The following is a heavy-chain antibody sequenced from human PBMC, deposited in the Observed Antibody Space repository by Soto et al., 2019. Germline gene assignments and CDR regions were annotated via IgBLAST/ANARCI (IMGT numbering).Heavy chain of an antibody. CDR1: GYTFTSYY. V-gene: IGHV1-46*01. CDR3: ARYDYNGYYFDY. D-gene: IGHD4-4*01. Sequence: ASVKVSCKASGYTFTSYYMHWVRQAPGQGYEWMGIINHSGGSTTYAQKFQGRVTMTRDTSTTTVYMELSSLRSEATALYYCARYDYNGYYFDYWGQGTLVTVSS. CDR2: INHSGGST. J-gene: IGHJ4*02.